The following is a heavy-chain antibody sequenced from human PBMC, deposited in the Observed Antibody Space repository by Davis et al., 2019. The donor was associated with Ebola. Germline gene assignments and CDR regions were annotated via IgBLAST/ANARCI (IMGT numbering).Heavy chain of an antibody. D-gene: IGHD6-13*01. V-gene: IGHV4-34*01. CDR2: IYYSGST. J-gene: IGHJ4*02. CDR3: ARQAAAALDGLI. CDR1: GGSFSGYY. Sequence: SETLSLTCAVYGGSFSGYYWSWIRQPPGKGLEWIGSIYYSGSTYYNPSLKSRVTISVDTSKNQFSLKLSSVTAADTAVYYCARQAAAALDGLIWGQGTLVTVSS.